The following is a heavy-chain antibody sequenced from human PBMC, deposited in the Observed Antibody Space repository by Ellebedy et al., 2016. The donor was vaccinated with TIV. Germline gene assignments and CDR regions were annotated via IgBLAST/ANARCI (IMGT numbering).Heavy chain of an antibody. V-gene: IGHV3-23*01. CDR1: GFTFSTYS. J-gene: IGHJ4*02. D-gene: IGHD2/OR15-2a*01. Sequence: GESLKISCAASGFTFSTYSMNWVRQAPGKGLEWVSAISRSGGSTYYAGSVKGRFTISRCNSKDTLYLQMNSLRAEDTAVYYCARPDYNSRADYWGQGTLVTVSS. CDR2: ISRSGGST. CDR3: ARPDYNSRADY.